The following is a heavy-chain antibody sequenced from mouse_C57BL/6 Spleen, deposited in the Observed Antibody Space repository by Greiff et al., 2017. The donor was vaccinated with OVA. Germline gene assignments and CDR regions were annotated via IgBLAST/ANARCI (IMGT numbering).Heavy chain of an antibody. CDR3: ARSPYSYGSITRYFDV. Sequence: QVQLQQPGAELVKPGASVKLSCKASGYTFTSYWMQWVKQRPGQGLEWIGEIDPSDSYTNYNQKFKGKATLTVDTSSSTAYMQLSSLTSEDSAVYYCARSPYSYGSITRYFDVWGTGTTVTVSS. V-gene: IGHV1-50*01. CDR2: IDPSDSYT. J-gene: IGHJ1*03. D-gene: IGHD1-1*01. CDR1: GYTFTSYW.